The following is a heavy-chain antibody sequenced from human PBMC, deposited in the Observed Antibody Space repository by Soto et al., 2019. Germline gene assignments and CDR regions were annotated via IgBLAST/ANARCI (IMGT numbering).Heavy chain of an antibody. CDR3: ARHLNFAFDY. V-gene: IGHV4-59*08. J-gene: IGHJ4*02. CDR1: GGSIGSYY. CDR2: IYYSGST. Sequence: SETLSLTCTVSGGSIGSYYWSWIRQPPGKGLEWIGYIYYSGSTNYNPSLKSRVTISVDTSKNQFSLKLSSVTAADTAVYYCARHLNFAFDYWGQGTLVTVSS.